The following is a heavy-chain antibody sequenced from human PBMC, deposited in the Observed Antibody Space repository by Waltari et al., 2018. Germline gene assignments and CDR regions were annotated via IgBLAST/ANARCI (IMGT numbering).Heavy chain of an antibody. D-gene: IGHD2-21*01. CDR1: GYTFTSYD. Sequence: QVQLVQSGAEVKKPGASVKVSCKASGYTFTSYDINWVRQATGQGLEWMGWMNPNSGNTGYAQKFQGRVTITADESTSTAYMELSSLRSEDTAVYYCAREGVIYGMDVWGQGTTVTVSS. V-gene: IGHV1-8*03. CDR3: AREGVIYGMDV. J-gene: IGHJ6*02. CDR2: MNPNSGNT.